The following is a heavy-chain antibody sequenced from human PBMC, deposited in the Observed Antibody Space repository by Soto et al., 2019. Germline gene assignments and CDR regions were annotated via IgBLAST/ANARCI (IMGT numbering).Heavy chain of an antibody. D-gene: IGHD6-13*01. V-gene: IGHV4-4*07. CDR1: GGSISSYY. CDR2: IYGSRNT. CDR3: AREARLRAAAPDK. J-gene: IGHJ4*02. Sequence: PSETLSLTCIVSGGSISSYYWSWIRQPAGKGLEWIGRIYGSRNTNYNPSLRSRVTMSVDTSKNQFSLKLMSVTAADTAVYYCAREARLRAAAPDKWGQGTLVT.